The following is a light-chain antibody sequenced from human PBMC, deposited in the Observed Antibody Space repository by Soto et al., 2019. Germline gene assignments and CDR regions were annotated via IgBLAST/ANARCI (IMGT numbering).Light chain of an antibody. V-gene: IGKV3-20*01. CDR1: QSITNSY. CDR2: GAS. J-gene: IGKJ4*01. CDR3: QQYSTSLLT. Sequence: IVLTQSPGTLSLSPGERATLSCRARQSITNSYLAWYQQKPGQAPRLLISGASSRATGIPDRFSGSGSGTDFTLTISRLEPEDFAVYYCQQYSTSLLTFGGGTKVEIK.